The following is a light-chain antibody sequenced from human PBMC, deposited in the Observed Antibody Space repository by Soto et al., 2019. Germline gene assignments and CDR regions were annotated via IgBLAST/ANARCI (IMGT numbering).Light chain of an antibody. CDR2: EVS. CDR1: SSDVGGYNY. V-gene: IGLV2-8*01. CDR3: SSYAGSNNLGV. Sequence: QSALTQPPSASGSPGQSVTISCTGTSSDVGGYNYVSWYQQHPGKAPKLMIYEVSKRPSGVPDRFSGSKSGNTASLTVSGLQAEDEADYYGSSYAGSNNLGVFGTGTKVTVL. J-gene: IGLJ1*01.